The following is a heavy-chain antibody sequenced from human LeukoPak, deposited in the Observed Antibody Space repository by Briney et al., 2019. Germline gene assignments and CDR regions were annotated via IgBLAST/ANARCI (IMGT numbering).Heavy chain of an antibody. V-gene: IGHV3-48*02. CDR1: GFSFTDYP. CDR2: IRTTAEGAKYA. D-gene: IGHD3-9*01. Sequence: GGSRRLSCATSGFSFTDYPMNWVRQAPGKGLEWISNIRTTAEGAKYAYYADSVKGRVTISRDDGKNTLYLHMKSLRDDDTAVYYCATDQRYAFDYWGQGILVTVSS. J-gene: IGHJ4*02. CDR3: ATDQRYAFDY.